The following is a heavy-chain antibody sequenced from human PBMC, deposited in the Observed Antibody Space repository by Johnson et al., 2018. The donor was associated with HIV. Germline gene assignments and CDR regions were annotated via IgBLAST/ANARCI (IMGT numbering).Heavy chain of an antibody. D-gene: IGHD6-13*01. Sequence: VQLVESGGRVARPGGSLRLSCEASGFTFNEYDMSWVRQAPGKGLEWVSGINWNGATPGSADSVPGRFTISRDNADNSLSLEMNSLTVDDTAIYYCGRGMAAANWGQGTMVTVSS. CDR2: INWNGATP. V-gene: IGHV3-20*04. CDR1: GFTFNEYD. CDR3: GRGMAAAN. J-gene: IGHJ3*01.